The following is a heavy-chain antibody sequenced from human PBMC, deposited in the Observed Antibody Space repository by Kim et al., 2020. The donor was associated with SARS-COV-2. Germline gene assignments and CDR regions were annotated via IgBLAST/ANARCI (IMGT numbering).Heavy chain of an antibody. CDR3: ARDGCSGGSCYSDS. CDR2: IWYDGSSK. J-gene: IGHJ4*03. D-gene: IGHD2-15*01. Sequence: GGSLRLSCAASGFTFSDYAMHWVRQAPGKGLEWVGVIWYDGSSKYNAYSVKGRSTISRDNSKTTRHLQMNIMRPEATAVYYCARDGCSGGSCYSDSWGQGTLVSASS. V-gene: IGHV3-33*01. CDR1: GFTFSDYA.